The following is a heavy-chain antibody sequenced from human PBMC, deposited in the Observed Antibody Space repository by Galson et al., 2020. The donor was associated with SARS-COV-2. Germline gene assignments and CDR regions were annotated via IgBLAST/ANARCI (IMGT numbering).Heavy chain of an antibody. CDR2: VNHSGST. Sequence: SETLSLTCAVYGGSFSGYFWSWIRQPPGKGLEWIGEVNHSGSTNYNPSLKSRVTISVDTSKNQFSLKLSSGTAADTAVYYCARGLDGTGRFNGWDYWGQGTLVTGSS. CDR1: GGSFSGYF. V-gene: IGHV4-34*01. CDR3: ARGLDGTGRFNGWDY. D-gene: IGHD2-8*02. J-gene: IGHJ4*02.